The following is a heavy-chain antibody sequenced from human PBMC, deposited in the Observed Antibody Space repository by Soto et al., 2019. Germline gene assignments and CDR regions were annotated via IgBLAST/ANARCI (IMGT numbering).Heavy chain of an antibody. CDR1: GFTFDDYA. Sequence: EVQLVESGGGLVQPGRSLRLSCAASGFTFDDYAMHWVRQAPGKGLGWVSGISWNSGSIGYADSVKGRFTISRDNAKNSLYLQMNSLRAEDTALYYCAEDRGLVLSFYFDYWGQGTLVTVSS. V-gene: IGHV3-9*01. D-gene: IGHD6-19*01. CDR3: AEDRGLVLSFYFDY. J-gene: IGHJ4*02. CDR2: ISWNSGSI.